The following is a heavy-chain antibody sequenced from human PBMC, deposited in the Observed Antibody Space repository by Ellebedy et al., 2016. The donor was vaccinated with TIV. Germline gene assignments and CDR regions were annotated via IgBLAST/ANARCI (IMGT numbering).Heavy chain of an antibody. J-gene: IGHJ4*02. V-gene: IGHV3-33*01. Sequence: GESLKISCAASGFTFSSYGMHWVRQAPGKGLEWVAVIWYDGSNKYYADSVKGRFTISRDNSKNTLYLQMNSLRAEDTAVYYCARSNRDDWHGSYEGFAYWGQGTLVTVSS. D-gene: IGHD1-26*01. CDR2: IWYDGSNK. CDR3: ARSNRDDWHGSYEGFAY. CDR1: GFTFSSYG.